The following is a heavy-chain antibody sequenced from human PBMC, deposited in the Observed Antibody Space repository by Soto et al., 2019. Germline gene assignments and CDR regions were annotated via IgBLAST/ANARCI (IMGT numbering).Heavy chain of an antibody. V-gene: IGHV2-5*01. CDR2: IFWNGDK. J-gene: IGHJ4*02. CDR3: ARRIIGTATPQIDY. D-gene: IGHD2-15*01. Sequence: QITLKESGPTLVKPTQTLTLTCTFSGFSLTASGEGVAWIRQPPGKALEWLALIFWNGDKFYSSSLRSRLTITKDTSKNQVVLTMTNMDPADAATYYCARRIIGTATPQIDYWGQGTLVTVSS. CDR1: GFSLTASGEG.